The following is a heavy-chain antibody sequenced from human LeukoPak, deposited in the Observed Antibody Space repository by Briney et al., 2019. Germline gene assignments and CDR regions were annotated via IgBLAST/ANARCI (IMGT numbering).Heavy chain of an antibody. CDR1: GFTFSSYA. CDR2: ISGSGGST. Sequence: GGSLRLSCAASGFTFSSYAMSWVRQAPGKGLEWVSAISGSGGSTYYADSVKGRFTISGDNSKNTLYLQMNSLRAEDTAVYYCAKGSTYYYDSSGQYYFDYWGQGTLVTVSS. J-gene: IGHJ4*02. CDR3: AKGSTYYYDSSGQYYFDY. D-gene: IGHD3-22*01. V-gene: IGHV3-23*01.